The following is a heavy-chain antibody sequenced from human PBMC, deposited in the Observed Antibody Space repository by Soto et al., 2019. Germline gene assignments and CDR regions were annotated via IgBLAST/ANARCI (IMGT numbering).Heavy chain of an antibody. CDR2: IWYDGSNK. CDR3: ARGTLIIVDS. D-gene: IGHD2-2*01. CDR1: GFTFSSYG. V-gene: IGHV3-33*01. J-gene: IGHJ4*02. Sequence: QVQLVESGGGVVQPGRSLRLSCAASGFTFSSYGMHWVRQAPGKGLEWVAVIWYDGSNKYYADSVKGRFTISRDNSKNTLYLQMNSLRAEDTAVYYRARGTLIIVDSWGQGTLVTVSS.